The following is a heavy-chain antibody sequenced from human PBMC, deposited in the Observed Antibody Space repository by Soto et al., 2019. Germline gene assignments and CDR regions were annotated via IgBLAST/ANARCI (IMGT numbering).Heavy chain of an antibody. D-gene: IGHD3-22*01. J-gene: IGHJ4*02. CDR2: INPSGGST. CDR1: GYTFPSYY. CDR3: ARAELYYDSSGTLYDFDY. Sequence: ASVKVSCKASGYTFPSYYMHWVRQAPGQGLEWMGIINPSGGSTSYAQKFQGRVTMTRDTSTSTVYMELSSLRSEDTAVYYCARAELYYDSSGTLYDFDYWGQGTLVTVSS. V-gene: IGHV1-46*01.